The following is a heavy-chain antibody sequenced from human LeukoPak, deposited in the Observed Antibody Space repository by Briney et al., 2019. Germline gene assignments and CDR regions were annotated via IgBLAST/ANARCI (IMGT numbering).Heavy chain of an antibody. D-gene: IGHD5/OR15-5a*01. V-gene: IGHV3-11*01. CDR3: AGETQGPYVVYDGSDY. CDR1: GFTFSDYY. Sequence: GGSLRLSWAASGFTFSDYYMSWIRQAPGKGLEWGSYISSSGSTIYYADSVKGRFTISRDNAKNSLYLKMNSLRAEDTAVYYCAGETQGPYVVYDGSDYWGQGTLVTVSS. J-gene: IGHJ4*02. CDR2: ISSSGSTI.